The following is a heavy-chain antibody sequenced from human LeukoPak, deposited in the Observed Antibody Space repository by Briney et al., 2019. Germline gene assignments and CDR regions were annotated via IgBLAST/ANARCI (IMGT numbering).Heavy chain of an antibody. CDR1: GFIFDSYG. D-gene: IGHD1-26*01. CDR3: ARSAVQANTPFYFDF. V-gene: IGHV3-48*01. J-gene: IGHJ4*02. CDR2: ISAGSSNT. Sequence: GGSLRLSCSASGFIFDSYGMNWVRQAPGSGLPWVAYISAGSSNTFYADSVRGRFTISRDDADNFLHLQMNSLSAEDTAVYYCARSAVQANTPFYFDFWGQGALVTVSS.